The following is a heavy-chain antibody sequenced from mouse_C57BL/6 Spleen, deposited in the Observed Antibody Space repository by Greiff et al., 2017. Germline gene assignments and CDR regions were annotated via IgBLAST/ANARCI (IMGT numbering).Heavy chain of an antibody. CDR3: ASGGTSYYAMDY. CDR2: INPNNGGT. D-gene: IGHD3-3*01. Sequence: VQLQQSGPELVKPGASVKISCKASGYTFTDYYLNWVKQSHGKSLEWIGDINPNNGGTSYNQKFKGKATLTVDKSSGTAYMELRSLTSEDSAVYYCASGGTSYYAMDYWGQGTSVTVSS. CDR1: GYTFTDYY. J-gene: IGHJ4*01. V-gene: IGHV1-26*01.